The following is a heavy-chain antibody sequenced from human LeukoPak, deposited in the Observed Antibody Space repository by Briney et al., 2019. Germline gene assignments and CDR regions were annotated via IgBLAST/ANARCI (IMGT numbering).Heavy chain of an antibody. CDR2: INPNSGGT. J-gene: IGHJ4*02. V-gene: IGHV1-2*02. D-gene: IGHD5-12*01. Sequence: ASVKVSCKASGYTFTGYCMHWVRQAPGPGLEWLGWINPNSGGTNYAQKFQGRVTITADKSTSTAYMELSSLRSEDTAVYYCAKWTREWLRFWPPPRLDYWGQGTLVTVSS. CDR3: AKWTREWLRFWPPPRLDY. CDR1: GYTFTGYC.